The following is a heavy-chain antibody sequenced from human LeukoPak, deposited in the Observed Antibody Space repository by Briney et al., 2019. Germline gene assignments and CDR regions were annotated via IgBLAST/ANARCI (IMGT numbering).Heavy chain of an antibody. CDR3: ARPREQWLGNDAFDM. V-gene: IGHV4-4*07. Sequence: SETLSLTCTVSGGSISSYCWSWIRQPAGKGLEWIGRIYTSGSTNYNPSLKSRLTISIDTSKNHFSLKLSSVTAADAAVYYCARPREQWLGNDAFDMWGQGTMVTVSS. CDR1: GGSISSYC. J-gene: IGHJ3*02. CDR2: IYTSGST. D-gene: IGHD6-19*01.